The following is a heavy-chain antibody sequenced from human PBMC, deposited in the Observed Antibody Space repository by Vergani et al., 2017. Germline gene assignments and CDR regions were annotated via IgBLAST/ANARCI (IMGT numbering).Heavy chain of an antibody. J-gene: IGHJ4*02. CDR3: ATPKYYYDSSGYYYYFDY. CDR2: IKQDGSEK. Sequence: EVQLLESGGGLVQPGGSLRLSCAASGFTFSSYWMSWVRQAPGKGLEWVANIKQDGSEKYYVDSVKGRFTISRDNAKNSLYLQMNSLRAEDTAVYYCATPKYYYDSSGYYYYFDYWGQGTLVTVSS. D-gene: IGHD3-22*01. CDR1: GFTFSSYW. V-gene: IGHV3-7*01.